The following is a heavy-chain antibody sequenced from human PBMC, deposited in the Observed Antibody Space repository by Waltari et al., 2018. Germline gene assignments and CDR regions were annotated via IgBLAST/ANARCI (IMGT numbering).Heavy chain of an antibody. J-gene: IGHJ4*02. CDR2: VRGSGKT. CDR1: SDC. D-gene: IGHD1-1*01. Sequence: SDCWSWVRQPPGRGLEWIGQVRGSGKTNYNPSLETRISVSLDTSRKQFSLRMTSATAADTAVYYCARDRGRGLFLDSWGQGILVTVSP. V-gene: IGHV4-4*02. CDR3: ARDRGRGLFLDS.